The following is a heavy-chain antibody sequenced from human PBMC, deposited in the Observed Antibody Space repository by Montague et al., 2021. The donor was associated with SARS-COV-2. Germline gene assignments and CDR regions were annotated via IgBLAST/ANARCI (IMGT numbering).Heavy chain of an antibody. V-gene: IGHV4-39*01. Sequence: SETLSLTCTVSGVSISRTTSYWAWIRQPPGKGLDWLISISYSAYTNYNSSLKIRVTISIDTSKTQFSLRLTSVSAADTAVYYCARRYGSAFDYWGQGTLVTVSS. CDR2: ISYSAYT. J-gene: IGHJ4*02. CDR1: GVSISRTTSY. CDR3: ARRYGSAFDY. D-gene: IGHD3-10*01.